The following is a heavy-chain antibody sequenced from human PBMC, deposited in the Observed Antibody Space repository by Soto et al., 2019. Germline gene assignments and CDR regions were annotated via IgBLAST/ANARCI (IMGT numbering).Heavy chain of an antibody. J-gene: IGHJ4*02. D-gene: IGHD3-16*01. CDR3: ARGSYYDYIWGSFASDY. Sequence: QVQLVQSGAEVKKPGASVKVSCKASGYTFTSYDINWVRQATGQGLEWMGWINPNSGNTGYAQKFQGRVTMTRNTSISTAYMELSSLRSEDTAVYYCARGSYYDYIWGSFASDYWGQGTLVTVSS. CDR1: GYTFTSYD. CDR2: INPNSGNT. V-gene: IGHV1-8*01.